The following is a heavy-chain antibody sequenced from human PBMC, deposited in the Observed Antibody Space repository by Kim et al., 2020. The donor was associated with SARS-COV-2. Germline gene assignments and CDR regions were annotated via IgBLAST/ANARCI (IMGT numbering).Heavy chain of an antibody. CDR3: AKWCAAADPGVDY. CDR1: GFTFSSYG. J-gene: IGHJ4*02. D-gene: IGHD6-13*01. V-gene: IGHV3-30*18. Sequence: GGSLRLSCAASGFTFSSYGMHWVRQAPGKGLEWVAVISYDGSNKYYADSVKGRFTISRDNSKNTLYLQMNSLRAEDTAVYYCAKWCAAADPGVDYWGQGTLVTVSS. CDR2: ISYDGSNK.